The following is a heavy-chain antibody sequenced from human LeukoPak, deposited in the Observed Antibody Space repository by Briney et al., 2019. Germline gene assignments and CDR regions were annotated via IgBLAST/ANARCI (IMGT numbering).Heavy chain of an antibody. J-gene: IGHJ4*02. D-gene: IGHD3/OR15-3a*01. Sequence: GGSLRLSCVASGFSFSSHWMHWVRQAPGKGLVWVSRINGDESRTFFADSVRGRSTISRDNAKNTVYLEMNSLTDEDTAVYFCARGAWTAYYFDYWGQGTVVTVSS. CDR2: INGDESRT. CDR3: ARGAWTAYYFDY. V-gene: IGHV3-74*01. CDR1: GFSFSSHW.